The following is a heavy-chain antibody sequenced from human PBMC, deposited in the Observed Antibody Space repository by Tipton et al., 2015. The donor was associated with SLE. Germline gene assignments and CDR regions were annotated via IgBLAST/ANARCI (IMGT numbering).Heavy chain of an antibody. CDR1: GGSISSDY. CDR3: ARVSTYYYGSGSYYHYWYFDL. J-gene: IGHJ2*01. V-gene: IGHV4-59*01. D-gene: IGHD3-10*01. Sequence: TLSLTCIVSGGSISSDYWSWIRQPPGKGLGWIGYIYYSGSTNYNPSLKSRVTISVDTSKNQFSLKLSSVTAADTAVYYCARVSTYYYGSGSYYHYWYFDLWGRDTLVTVSS. CDR2: IYYSGST.